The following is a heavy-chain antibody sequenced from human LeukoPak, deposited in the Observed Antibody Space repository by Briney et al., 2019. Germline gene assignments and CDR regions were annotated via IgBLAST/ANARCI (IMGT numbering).Heavy chain of an antibody. Sequence: GGSLRLSCATSGFTFSSSWMSWVRQAPGKGLEWVANIKQDGSEKYYVDSVKGRFTISRDNAKNSLYLQMNSLRAEDTAVYYCARSVRFLEWYIDYWGQGTLVTVSS. CDR2: IKQDGSEK. CDR1: GFTFSSSW. J-gene: IGHJ4*02. V-gene: IGHV3-7*01. CDR3: ARSVRFLEWYIDY. D-gene: IGHD3-3*01.